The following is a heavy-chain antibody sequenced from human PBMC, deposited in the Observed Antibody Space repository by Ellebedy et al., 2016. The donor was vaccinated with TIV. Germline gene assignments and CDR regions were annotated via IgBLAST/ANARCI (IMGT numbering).Heavy chain of an antibody. CDR1: GGSFSSYV. CDR2: IIPVLETP. V-gene: IGHV1-69*10. CDR3: AADLASVGQ. D-gene: IGHD1-26*01. Sequence: AASVKVSCKASGGSFSSYVISWVRQAPGQGLEWMGGIIPVLETPTYAQKFQGRPTVSADKSTNTAYMELSSLTSEDTAVYYCAADLASVGQWGQGTLVIVSS. J-gene: IGHJ1*01.